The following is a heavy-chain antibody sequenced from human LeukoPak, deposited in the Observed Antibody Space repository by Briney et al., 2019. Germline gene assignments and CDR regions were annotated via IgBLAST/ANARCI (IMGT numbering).Heavy chain of an antibody. D-gene: IGHD3-22*01. Sequence: GGSLRLSCAASGFTFSSYGMHWVRQAPGKGLEWVAFIPYDGSYKYYADSVKGRFTISRDNSKNTLYLQMNSLRAEDTAVYSCAKAGSIYDSSGQPTLWDYYYYMDVWGKGTTVTISS. CDR1: GFTFSSYG. CDR2: IPYDGSYK. V-gene: IGHV3-30*02. J-gene: IGHJ6*03. CDR3: AKAGSIYDSSGQPTLWDYYYYMDV.